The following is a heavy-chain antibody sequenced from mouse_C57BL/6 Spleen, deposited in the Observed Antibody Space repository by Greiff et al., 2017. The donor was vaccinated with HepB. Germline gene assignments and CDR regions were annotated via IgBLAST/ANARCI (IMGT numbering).Heavy chain of an antibody. V-gene: IGHV1-62-2*01. CDR2: FYPGSGSI. CDR1: GYTFTEYT. D-gene: IGHD2-4*01. CDR3: ARHEEGPERLRRGGWFAY. Sequence: QVQLQQSGAELVKPGASVKLSCKASGYTFTEYTIHWVKQRSGQGLEWIGWFYPGSGSIKYNEKFKDKATLTADKSSSTVYMELSRLTSEDSAVYFWARHEEGPERLRRGGWFAYWGQGTLVTVSA. J-gene: IGHJ3*01.